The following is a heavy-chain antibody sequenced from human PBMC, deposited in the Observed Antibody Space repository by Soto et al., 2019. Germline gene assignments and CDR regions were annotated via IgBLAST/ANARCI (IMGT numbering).Heavy chain of an antibody. Sequence: QIELQESGPGLVKPSQTLSLTCFVSGYFIGAGGYYWSWIRHPPGKGLEWIGSFYSSGSIIYNPSLRSRVSISGDMSTNQFAMSLTSVTAADTARYYCARMYSSGSGWFHPWGQGTLVTVSS. J-gene: IGHJ5*02. CDR3: ARMYSSGSGWFHP. D-gene: IGHD6-19*01. CDR1: GYFIGAGGYY. CDR2: FYSSGSI. V-gene: IGHV4-31*02.